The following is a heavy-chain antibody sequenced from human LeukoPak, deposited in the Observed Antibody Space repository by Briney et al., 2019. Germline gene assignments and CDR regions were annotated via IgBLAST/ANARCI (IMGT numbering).Heavy chain of an antibody. CDR3: AKVYRDGYNFGINRARGAAVDDI. V-gene: IGHV3-23*01. J-gene: IGHJ3*02. D-gene: IGHD5-24*01. Sequence: GGSLRLSCAASGFTFNIYAMNWVRQAPGKGLEWVSAISGSGGSTYYADSVKGRFTISRDNSKNTLYLQMNSLRAEDTAVYYCAKVYRDGYNFGINRARGAAVDDIWGQGTMVTVSS. CDR1: GFTFNIYA. CDR2: ISGSGGST.